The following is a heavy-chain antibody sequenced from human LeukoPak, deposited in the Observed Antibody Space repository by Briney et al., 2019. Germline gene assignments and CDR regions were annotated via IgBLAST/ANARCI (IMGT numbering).Heavy chain of an antibody. CDR1: GFTFSSYA. D-gene: IGHD3-22*01. CDR3: ARETHYYDSSGYSPPLDY. J-gene: IGHJ4*02. CDR2: VTGSGSNT. V-gene: IGHV3-23*01. Sequence: GSLRLSCAASGFTFSSYAMSWVRQAPGKALEWVAAVTGSGSNTYYAGSVKGRFTISRDNSKNTLSLQMNSLRAEDTAVYYCARETHYYDSSGYSPPLDYWGQGTLVTVSS.